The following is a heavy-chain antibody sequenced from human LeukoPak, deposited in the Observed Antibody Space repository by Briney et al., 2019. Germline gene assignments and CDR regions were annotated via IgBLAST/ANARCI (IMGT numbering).Heavy chain of an antibody. CDR1: GGSISSGGYY. CDR2: FYYGAST. J-gene: IGHJ4*02. Sequence: SETLSLTCTVSGGSISSGGYYWSWIRQHPGKGLEWIGYFYYGASTYYNPSLKSRVTISVDTSKNQFSLKLSSVIAADTAVYYCARGVRIAVAAPHLNYWGQGTLVTVSS. V-gene: IGHV4-31*03. D-gene: IGHD6-19*01. CDR3: ARGVRIAVAAPHLNY.